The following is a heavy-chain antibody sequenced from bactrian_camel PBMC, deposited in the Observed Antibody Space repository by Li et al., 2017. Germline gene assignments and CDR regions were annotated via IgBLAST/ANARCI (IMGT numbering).Heavy chain of an antibody. CDR1: GFTFSQYY. D-gene: IGHD2*01. Sequence: QVQLVESGGGEVQPGGSLRLSCLGSGFTFSQYYMSWVRQAPGKGLEWLVSIYADGSRTDYRTSVKGRFTISRDNAKSTVDLQMNNLKPEDTAMYYCAAKVVEGSCSVESAIELWGKGTQVTVS. J-gene: IGHJ7*01. CDR2: IYADGSRT. V-gene: IGHV3-2*01.